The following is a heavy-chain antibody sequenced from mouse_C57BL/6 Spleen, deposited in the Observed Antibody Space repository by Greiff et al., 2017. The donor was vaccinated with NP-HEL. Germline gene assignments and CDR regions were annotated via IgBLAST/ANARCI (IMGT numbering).Heavy chain of an antibody. CDR1: GYTFTDYY. CDR2: INPNNGGT. J-gene: IGHJ3*01. Sequence: VQLKQSGPELVKPGASVKISCKASGYTFTDYYMNWVKQSHGKSLEWIGDINPNNGGTSYNQKFKGKATLTVDKSSSTAYMELRSLTSEDSAVYYCASSFDWFAYWGQGTLVTVSA. V-gene: IGHV1-26*01. CDR3: ASSFDWFAY.